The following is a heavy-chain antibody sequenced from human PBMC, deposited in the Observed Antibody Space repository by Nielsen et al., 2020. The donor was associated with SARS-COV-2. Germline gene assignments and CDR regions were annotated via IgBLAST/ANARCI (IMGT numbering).Heavy chain of an antibody. V-gene: IGHV4-59*12. D-gene: IGHD2-8*01. Sequence: WIRQPPGKGLEWIGYIYYSGSTNYNPSLKSRVTISVDTSKNQFSLKLSSVTAADTAVYYCARDSNIVLMVYVPAGLFDYWGQGTLVTVSS. CDR3: ARDSNIVLMVYVPAGLFDY. J-gene: IGHJ4*02. CDR2: IYYSGST.